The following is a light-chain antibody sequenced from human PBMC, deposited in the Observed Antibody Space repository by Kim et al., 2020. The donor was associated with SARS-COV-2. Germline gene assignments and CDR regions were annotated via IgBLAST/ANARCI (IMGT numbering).Light chain of an antibody. V-gene: IGKV3-20*01. CDR2: GAS. CDR1: QSVSSSY. J-gene: IGKJ2*01. Sequence: SPGERTSLSCRASQSVSSSYLAWYQQKPGQAPRLLIYGASSRATGIPDRFSGSGSGTDFTLTISRLEPEDFAVYYCQQYGSSLYTFGQGTKLEIK. CDR3: QQYGSSLYT.